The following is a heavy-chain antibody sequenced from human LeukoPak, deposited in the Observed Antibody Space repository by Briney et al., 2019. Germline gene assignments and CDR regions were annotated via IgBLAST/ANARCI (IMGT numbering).Heavy chain of an antibody. V-gene: IGHV3-30*18. D-gene: IGHD2-8*02. J-gene: IGHJ4*02. Sequence: QSGGSLRLSCVASGFNFNIYGMHWVRQAPGKGLEWVAVISYDGSNIYYADSVKGRFTISRVNSENTLYLQMNNLRAEDTAVYYCAKKWPGGIYASFDSWGQGTLVTVSS. CDR3: AKKWPGGIYASFDS. CDR2: ISYDGSNI. CDR1: GFNFNIYG.